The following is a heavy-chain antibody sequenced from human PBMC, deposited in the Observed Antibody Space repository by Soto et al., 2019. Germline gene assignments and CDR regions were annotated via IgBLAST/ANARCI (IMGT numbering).Heavy chain of an antibody. V-gene: IGHV3-30*18. CDR3: AKEYTGGMDV. J-gene: IGHJ6*02. CDR2: ISYDGSNK. Sequence: QVQLVESGGGVVQPGRSLRLSCAASGFTFSSYGMHWVRQAPGKGLEWVAVISYDGSNKYYADYVKGRFTISRDNSKNTLYLQMNSLRAEDTAVYYCAKEYTGGMDVWGQGTTVTVSS. CDR1: GFTFSSYG. D-gene: IGHD5-12*01.